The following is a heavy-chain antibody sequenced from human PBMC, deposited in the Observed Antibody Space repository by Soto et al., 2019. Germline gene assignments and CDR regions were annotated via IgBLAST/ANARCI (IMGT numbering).Heavy chain of an antibody. CDR2: IYPGDSDT. V-gene: IGHV5-51*01. CDR1: GYSFTTYW. D-gene: IGHD6-13*01. CDR3: LRGVPWYSSNWDFDY. J-gene: IGHJ4*02. Sequence: EVQLVQSGAEVKKPGESLIISCQGSGYSFTTYWIAWVRQMPGKGLEWMGIIYPGDSDTRYSPSFQGQVTISADTSISTAYLQWSSLKASDSAMYYCLRGVPWYSSNWDFDYWGQGTLVTVPS.